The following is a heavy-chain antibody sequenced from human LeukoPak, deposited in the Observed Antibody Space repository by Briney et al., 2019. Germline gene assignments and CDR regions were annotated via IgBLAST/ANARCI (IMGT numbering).Heavy chain of an antibody. V-gene: IGHV1-69*13. CDR3: ARGRYYYDSSGYYQPSQVDY. CDR1: GGTFSSYA. Sequence: ASVKVSCKASGGTFSSYAISWVRQAPGQGLEWMGGIIPIFGTANYAQKFQGRVTITADESTSTAYMELSSLRSEDTAVYYCARGRYYYDSSGYYQPSQVDYWGQGTLVTVSS. D-gene: IGHD3-22*01. J-gene: IGHJ4*02. CDR2: IIPIFGTA.